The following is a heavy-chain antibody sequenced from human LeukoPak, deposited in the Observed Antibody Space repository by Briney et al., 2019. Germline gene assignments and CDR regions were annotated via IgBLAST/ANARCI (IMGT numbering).Heavy chain of an antibody. CDR1: GFTFSSYD. D-gene: IGHD5-18*01. CDR3: AKDSTWIQLWFDY. V-gene: IGHV3-23*01. J-gene: IGHJ4*02. CDR2: ISGSGGST. Sequence: GGSLRLSCAASGFTFSSYDMKWVRQAPGKGLEWVSVISGSGGSTYYADSVKGRFTISRDNSKNTLYLQMNSLRAEDTAVYYCAKDSTWIQLWFDYWGQGTLVTVSS.